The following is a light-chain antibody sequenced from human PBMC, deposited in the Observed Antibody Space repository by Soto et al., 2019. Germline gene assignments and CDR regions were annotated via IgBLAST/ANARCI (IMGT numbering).Light chain of an antibody. CDR3: CSYAGSYTLGV. Sequence: QSALTQPRSVSGSPGQSVTISCTGTSSDVGGYNYVSWYQQHPGKAPKLMIYDVSKRPSGVPDRFSGSKSGNTVSLTISGLQAEDEADYYCCSYAGSYTLGVFGGGTKLTVL. V-gene: IGLV2-11*01. CDR2: DVS. CDR1: SSDVGGYNY. J-gene: IGLJ2*01.